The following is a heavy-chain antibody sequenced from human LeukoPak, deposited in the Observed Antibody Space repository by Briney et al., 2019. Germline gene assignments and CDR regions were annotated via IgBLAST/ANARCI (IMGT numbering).Heavy chain of an antibody. D-gene: IGHD3-22*01. CDR1: GGSISSSRYY. Sequence: ASETLSLTCTVSGGSISSSRYYWGWIRQPPGKGLEWIGSIYYSGSTYHNPSLKSRVTISVDTSKNQFSLKLSSVTAADTAVYYCARTYYYDSSGYSFDYWGQGTLVTVSS. CDR2: IYYSGST. J-gene: IGHJ4*02. CDR3: ARTYYYDSSGYSFDY. V-gene: IGHV4-39*01.